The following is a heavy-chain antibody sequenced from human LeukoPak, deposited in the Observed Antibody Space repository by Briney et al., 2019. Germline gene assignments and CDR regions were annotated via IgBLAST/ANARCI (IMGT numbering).Heavy chain of an antibody. D-gene: IGHD2-8*01. CDR3: ARLGQAKVNTNYYYYNMDV. V-gene: IGHV3-7*01. CDR2: IKHDGSET. Sequence: GGSLRLSCAASGFIFSGDWMSWVRQAPGKGLEWVANIKHDGSETYYVDSLRGRFTISRDNAKNSLYLQMNSLRVEDTAVYYCARLGQAKVNTNYYYYNMDVWGKGTTVTVSS. J-gene: IGHJ6*03. CDR1: GFIFSGDW.